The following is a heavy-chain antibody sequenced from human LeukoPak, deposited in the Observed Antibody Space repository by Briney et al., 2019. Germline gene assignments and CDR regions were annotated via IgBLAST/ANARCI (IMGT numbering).Heavy chain of an antibody. Sequence: GESLKISCMGSGYSFTSYWIGWVRQMPGKGLEWMGIIYPGDSDTRYSPSFQGQVTISADKSISAAYLQWSSLKASDTAMYYCARHFYGDYPFYYYGMDVWGQGNTVTVPS. D-gene: IGHD4-17*01. CDR1: GYSFTSYW. CDR2: IYPGDSDT. CDR3: ARHFYGDYPFYYYGMDV. V-gene: IGHV5-51*01. J-gene: IGHJ6*02.